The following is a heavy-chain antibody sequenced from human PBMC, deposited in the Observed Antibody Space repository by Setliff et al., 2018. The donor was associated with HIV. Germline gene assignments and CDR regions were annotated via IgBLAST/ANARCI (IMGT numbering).Heavy chain of an antibody. Sequence: PGGSLRLSCAASRFPFSTYWMNWVRQAPGKGLEWVANIEADGSERYYADSVKGRFTISRDNAKNSLFLQMNSLRAEDTAVYYCARGHYSHSSGWGQGTLVTVSS. D-gene: IGHD6-6*01. CDR2: IEADGSER. J-gene: IGHJ4*02. CDR1: RFPFSTYW. V-gene: IGHV3-7*03. CDR3: ARGHYSHSSG.